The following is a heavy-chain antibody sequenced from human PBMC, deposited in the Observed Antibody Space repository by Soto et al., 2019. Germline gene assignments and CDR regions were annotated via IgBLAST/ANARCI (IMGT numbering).Heavy chain of an antibody. CDR3: ARLPPHNGFDP. J-gene: IGHJ5*02. V-gene: IGHV1-2*06. CDR2: INTNTGDT. CDR1: GYSFSAYF. Sequence: QVQLVQSGTELKSPGASVRVSCKTSGYSFSAYFINWVRQAPGQGLEWMGRINTNTGDTNYSQKFQGRVTMSWDTSINTAYMELTRLRSDDTAFYFGARLPPHNGFDPWGQGTLVTVSS.